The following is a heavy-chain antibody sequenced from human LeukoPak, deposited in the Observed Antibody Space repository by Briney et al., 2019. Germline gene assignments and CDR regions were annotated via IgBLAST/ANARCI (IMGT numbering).Heavy chain of an antibody. J-gene: IGHJ4*02. CDR3: ARDSFYCGGDCSDY. D-gene: IGHD2-21*01. CDR1: GFTFSSYD. CDR2: IGTAGDT. Sequence: GGSLRLSCAASGFTFSSYDMHWVRQATGKGLEWVSAIGTAGDTYYPGSVKGRFTISRENAKNSLYLQMNSLRAEDTAVYYCARDSFYCGGDCSDYWGQGTLVTVSS. V-gene: IGHV3-13*01.